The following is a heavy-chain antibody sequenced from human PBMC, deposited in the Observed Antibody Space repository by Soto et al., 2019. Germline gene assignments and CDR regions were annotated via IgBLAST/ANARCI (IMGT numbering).Heavy chain of an antibody. Sequence: PVGSLRLSCRVSGFAFSSYWMSWVRQAPGKGLEWVASIKQDESEKYYVDSVKGRSTISRDNVQDSLFLQMNSLSAEDTAVYFCVRDVGFDYVNWGQGTLVTVSS. CDR3: VRDVGFDYVN. D-gene: IGHD3-16*01. CDR1: GFAFSSYW. J-gene: IGHJ4*02. CDR2: IKQDESEK. V-gene: IGHV3-7*01.